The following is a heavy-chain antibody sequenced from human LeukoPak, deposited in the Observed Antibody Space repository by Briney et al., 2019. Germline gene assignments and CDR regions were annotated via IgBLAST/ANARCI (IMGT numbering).Heavy chain of an antibody. V-gene: IGHV3-7*01. Sequence: PGGSLRLSCAASGFTFSSYWMSWVRQAPGKGLEWVANIKQDGSEKYYVDSVKGRFTISRDNAKNSLYLQMNSLRAEDTAVYYCAKDGQRLLEYYYYYMDVWGKGTTVTISS. CDR1: GFTFSSYW. CDR2: IKQDGSEK. CDR3: AKDGQRLLEYYYYYMDV. J-gene: IGHJ6*03. D-gene: IGHD1-1*01.